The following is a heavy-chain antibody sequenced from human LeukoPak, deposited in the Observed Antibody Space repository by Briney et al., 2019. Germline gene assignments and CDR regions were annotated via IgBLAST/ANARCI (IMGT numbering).Heavy chain of an antibody. CDR2: INPSGGST. CDR1: GYTFTNYY. CDR3: ARAKEGIAAAGTLDP. D-gene: IGHD6-13*01. V-gene: IGHV1-46*01. J-gene: IGHJ5*02. Sequence: ASVKVSCKASGYTFTNYYMHWVRQAPGQGREWMGIINPSGGSTSYAQKFQGRVTMTRDTSIGTAYMELSRLRSDDTAVYYCARAKEGIAAAGTLDPWGQGTLVTVSS.